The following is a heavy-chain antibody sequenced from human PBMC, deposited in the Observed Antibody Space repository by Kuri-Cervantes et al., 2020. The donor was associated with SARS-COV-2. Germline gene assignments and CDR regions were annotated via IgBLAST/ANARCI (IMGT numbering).Heavy chain of an antibody. CDR2: INPNTGGT. CDR3: ARRSDTAMERELDY. V-gene: IGHV1-2*02. J-gene: IGHJ4*02. D-gene: IGHD5-18*01. Sequence: ASVKVSCKTSGYAFTGYFLHWVRQAPAQGLEWMGSINPNTGGTDYAQKFKGRVTMTRDTSVTSIYLELNSLRPEDTAVYYCARRSDTAMERELDYWGQGTLVTVSS. CDR1: GYAFTGYF.